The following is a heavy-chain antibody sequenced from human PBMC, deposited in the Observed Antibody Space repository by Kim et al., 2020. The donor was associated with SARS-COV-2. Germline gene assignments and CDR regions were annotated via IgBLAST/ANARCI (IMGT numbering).Heavy chain of an antibody. CDR3: ARDHRPYSTSTCYGEAIDF. V-gene: IGHV1-3*01. D-gene: IGHD2-2*01. CDR2: INSGSGNT. CDR1: GYTFTSYA. Sequence: APVKVSCKASGYTFTSYAIHWMRQAPGQRLEWMGWINSGSGNTKYSQIFQGRVTITRDTSATTAYMEVSNLSAEDTAIYYCARDHRPYSTSTCYGEAIDFWGQGTLVTVSS. J-gene: IGHJ4*02.